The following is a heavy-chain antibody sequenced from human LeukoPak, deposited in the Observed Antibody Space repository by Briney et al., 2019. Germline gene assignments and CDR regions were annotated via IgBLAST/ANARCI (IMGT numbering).Heavy chain of an antibody. V-gene: IGHV4-39*01. D-gene: IGHD2-2*01. CDR3: ARHFSTDPFDY. J-gene: IGHJ4*02. CDR1: GGSIAINNYS. CDR2: IYSSGST. Sequence: SETLSLTCTVSGGSIAINNYSWGWIRQPPGKGLEWIGSIYSSGSTYYNPSLKIRVTISVDASKNQFSLKLSFVTAADTTVYYCARHFSTDPFDYWGQGTPVTVSS.